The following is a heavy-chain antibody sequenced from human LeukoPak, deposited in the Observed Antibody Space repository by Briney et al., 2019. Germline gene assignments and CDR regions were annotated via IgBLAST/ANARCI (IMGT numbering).Heavy chain of an antibody. CDR1: GFTFSSYS. V-gene: IGHV3-21*04. CDR3: AKLEYYGSGSYYNGRYYFDY. CDR2: ISSSSYI. J-gene: IGHJ4*02. Sequence: GGSLRLSCAASGFTFSSYSMNWVRQAPGKGLEWVSSISSSSYIYYADSVKGRFTISRDNAKNTLYLQMNSLRAEDTAVYYCAKLEYYGSGSYYNGRYYFDYWGQGTLVTVSS. D-gene: IGHD3-10*01.